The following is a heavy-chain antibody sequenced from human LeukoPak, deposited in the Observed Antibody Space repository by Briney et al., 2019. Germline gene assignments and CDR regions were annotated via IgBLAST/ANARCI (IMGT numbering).Heavy chain of an antibody. CDR3: ARDQPLLYHFDY. CDR2: IGSSSSSK. D-gene: IGHD2-2*02. Sequence: GGSLRLSCAASGFTFSSYSMNWVRQAPGKGLEWVSCIGSSSSSKYYAESVKGRFTISRDNAKNSLYLQMNSLRAEDTAVYYCARDQPLLYHFDYWGQGTLVTVSS. CDR1: GFTFSSYS. V-gene: IGHV3-21*01. J-gene: IGHJ4*02.